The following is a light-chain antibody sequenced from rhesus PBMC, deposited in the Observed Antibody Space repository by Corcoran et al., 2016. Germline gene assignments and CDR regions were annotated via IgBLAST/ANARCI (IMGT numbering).Light chain of an antibody. J-gene: IGKJ2*01. V-gene: IGKV3-10*01. Sequence: TQSPATLSLSPGERATLSCRASQSVGSYLAWYQQIPGQAPWLLIYGASSRATAIPDRFSGSGSVTDFPLTISSLEPEDVRVYHCYQHSSGYSFGQGTKVEIK. CDR1: QSVGSY. CDR3: YQHSSGYS. CDR2: GAS.